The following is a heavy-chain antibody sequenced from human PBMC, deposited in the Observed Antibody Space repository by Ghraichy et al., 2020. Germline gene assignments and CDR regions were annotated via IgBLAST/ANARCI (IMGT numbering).Heavy chain of an antibody. D-gene: IGHD3-3*01. Sequence: GGSLRLSCVASGFTFSSFWMTWVRQAPGKGLDWVAEIKNDGSEKHYVDSVKGRFITSRDNAKNSLYLQMNSLRAEDTAVYYCAKFLGFGGMDVWGHGTTVTVFS. CDR3: AKFLGFGGMDV. V-gene: IGHV3-7*01. J-gene: IGHJ6*02. CDR2: IKNDGSEK. CDR1: GFTFSSFW.